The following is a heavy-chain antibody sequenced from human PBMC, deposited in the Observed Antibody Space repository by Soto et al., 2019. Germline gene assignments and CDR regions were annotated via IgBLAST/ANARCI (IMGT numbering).Heavy chain of an antibody. CDR2: IKSSTDGGTV. Sequence: EVQLVESGGGLVKPGGSLRLSCAASGFTFNNAWMSWVRQAPGKGLEWVGRIKSSTDGGTVDYAAPVNGRFTISRDDSKNTVYLQMNSLKTEDTAVYYCATDLKTGTERGKFDYWGQGTLVTVSS. CDR3: ATDLKTGTERGKFDY. V-gene: IGHV3-15*01. J-gene: IGHJ4*02. D-gene: IGHD1-1*01. CDR1: GFTFNNAW.